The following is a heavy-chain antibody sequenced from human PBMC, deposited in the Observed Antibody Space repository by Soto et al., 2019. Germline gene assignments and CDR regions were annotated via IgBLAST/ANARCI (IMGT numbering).Heavy chain of an antibody. J-gene: IGHJ6*02. CDR1: GDSVSSTTSA. CDR2: TYYRSRWYH. V-gene: IGHV6-1*01. CDR3: ARDPGYFYGMDV. Sequence: SPTLSLTCAVSGDSVSSTTSAWNWIRQSPSRGLEWLGRTYYRSRWYHDYAVSVRSRVIINPDTSNNQFSLHLNSVTPEDTAVYYCARDPGYFYGMDVWGQATTVTV.